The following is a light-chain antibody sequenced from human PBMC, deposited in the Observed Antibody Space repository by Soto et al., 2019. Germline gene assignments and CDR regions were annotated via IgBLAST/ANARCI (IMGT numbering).Light chain of an antibody. J-gene: IGKJ4*01. CDR2: AAY. CDR3: QKYDNAPLT. V-gene: IGKV1-27*01. CDR1: QDISTY. Sequence: DIQMTQAPSSLSASVGDRVTITCRARQDISTYLAWYQQKPGKVPKLLISAAYTLQSGVPPRFSGSGSGTDFPLTISSLQPDDGATYYCQKYDNAPLTFGGGTKVEIK.